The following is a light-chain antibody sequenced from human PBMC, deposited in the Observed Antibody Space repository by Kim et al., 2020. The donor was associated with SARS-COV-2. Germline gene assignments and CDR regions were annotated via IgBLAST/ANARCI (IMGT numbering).Light chain of an antibody. CDR2: KND. V-gene: IGLV1-44*01. Sequence: GRRVTISCSGSSSNIGRNSVNWYQQLPGRAPKVLISKNDQRPSGVPDRFSGSKSGTSASLAISGLQSEDEADYYCAAWDASLNVVVFGGGTQLTVL. CDR3: AAWDASLNVVV. CDR1: SSNIGRNS. J-gene: IGLJ2*01.